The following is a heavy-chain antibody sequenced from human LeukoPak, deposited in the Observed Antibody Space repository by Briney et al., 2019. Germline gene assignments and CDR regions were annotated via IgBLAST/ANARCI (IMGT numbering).Heavy chain of an antibody. Sequence: PGGSLRLSCAASGFTFSSYSMNWVRQAPGKVLEWVSYIDSDTDNIHYADSVKGRFTISRDNAKNSLYLQMNSLRAEDTAVYYCARRFDSWGQGTLVTVSS. CDR3: ARRFDS. CDR1: GFTFSSYS. CDR2: IDSDTDNI. V-gene: IGHV3-21*01. J-gene: IGHJ4*02.